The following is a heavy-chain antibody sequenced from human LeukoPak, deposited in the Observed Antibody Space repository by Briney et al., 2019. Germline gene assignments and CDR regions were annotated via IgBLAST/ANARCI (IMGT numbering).Heavy chain of an antibody. CDR3: AREGVSGDAFDI. J-gene: IGHJ3*02. CDR2: INPNSGGT. D-gene: IGHD2-8*01. Sequence: ASVKGSCKASGYTFTGYYMHWVRQAPGQGLEWMGWINPNSGGTNYAQKFQGRVTMTRDTSISTAYMELSRLRSDDTAVYYCAREGVSGDAFDIWGQGTMVTVSS. V-gene: IGHV1-2*02. CDR1: GYTFTGYY.